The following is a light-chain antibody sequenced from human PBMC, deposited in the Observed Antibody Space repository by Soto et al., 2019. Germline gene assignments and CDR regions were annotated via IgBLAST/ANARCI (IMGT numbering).Light chain of an antibody. CDR2: DAS. CDR3: QQRSSWPLT. V-gene: IGKV1-5*01. Sequence: DLQVTQSPPTLSASVGARVTITCRASQTISTWMAWYQQKPGKAPKLLVYDASTLQSGVASRFSGSGSGTELTLTISSLEPEDCEVYDGQQRSSWPLTFGGGTKVDIK. J-gene: IGKJ4*01. CDR1: QTISTW.